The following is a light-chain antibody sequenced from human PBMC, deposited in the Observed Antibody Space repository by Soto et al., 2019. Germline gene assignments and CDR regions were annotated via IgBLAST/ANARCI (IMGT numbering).Light chain of an antibody. V-gene: IGLV2-14*01. CDR1: SSDIGGYKY. CDR3: RSYTSSGTLVV. J-gene: IGLJ2*01. Sequence: QSALTQPASVSGSPGQSITISCTGTSSDIGGYKYVSWYQQHPGKAPKLMIFEVSNRPPGVSNRFSGSKSGNTASLTTSGLQAEGEGDYNARSYTSSGTLVVFGGGTKLTVL. CDR2: EVS.